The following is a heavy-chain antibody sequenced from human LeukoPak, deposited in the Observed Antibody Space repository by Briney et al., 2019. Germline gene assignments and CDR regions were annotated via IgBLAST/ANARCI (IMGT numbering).Heavy chain of an antibody. V-gene: IGHV5-51*01. CDR2: IYPGDSQT. CDR3: GRIRGYDFWSRGAFDI. Sequence: GESLKISRKGSGYSFSMYWTGWVRQVPGKGLEWMGIIYPGDSQTAYSPSFQGQVTISADKSINTAYLQWRSLEASDTAMYYCGRIRGYDFWSRGAFDIWGQGTMVTVSS. CDR1: GYSFSMYW. D-gene: IGHD3-3*01. J-gene: IGHJ3*02.